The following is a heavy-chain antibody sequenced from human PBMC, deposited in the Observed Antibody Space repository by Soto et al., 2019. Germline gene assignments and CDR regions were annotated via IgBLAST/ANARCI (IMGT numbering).Heavy chain of an antibody. J-gene: IGHJ4*02. D-gene: IGHD2-15*01. CDR3: ARGSFIVLYYVEC. CDR2: IFPHTDIP. Sequence: QVQLVQSGTEVKKPGSSVKVSCKASGCTFRNYPITWVRQAPGQGLEWMGSIFPHTDIPDYAQNFQARLTISADKSTSTGYMEVSSLTSDDTAMYCCARGSFIVLYYVECWGQGNLVTVSS. V-gene: IGHV1-69*02. CDR1: GCTFRNYP.